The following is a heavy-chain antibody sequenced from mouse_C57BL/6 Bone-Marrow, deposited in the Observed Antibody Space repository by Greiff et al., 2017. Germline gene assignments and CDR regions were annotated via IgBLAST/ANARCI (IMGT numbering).Heavy chain of an antibody. CDR1: GYTFTDYY. Sequence: VQLQQSGPELVKPGASVKISCKASGYTFTDYYMNWVKQSHGKSLEWIGDINPNNGGTSYNQKFKGKATLTVDKSSSTAYMELRSLTFEDSAVYYCARWDWNYYGSSHWYVDVWGTGTTVTVSS. CDR2: INPNNGGT. J-gene: IGHJ1*03. D-gene: IGHD1-1*01. V-gene: IGHV1-26*01. CDR3: ARWDWNYYGSSHWYVDV.